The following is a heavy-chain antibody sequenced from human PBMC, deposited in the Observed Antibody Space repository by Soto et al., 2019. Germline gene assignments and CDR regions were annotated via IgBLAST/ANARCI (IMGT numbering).Heavy chain of an antibody. V-gene: IGHV3-23*01. CDR3: ARQLRGFGESKSYYYYGMDV. CDR1: GFTFSSYA. D-gene: IGHD3-10*01. Sequence: EVQLLESGGGLVQPGGSLRLSCAASGFTFSSYAMSWVRQAPGKGLEWVSAISGSGGSTYYADSVKGRFTISRDNSKNTLYLQMNSLRAEDTAVYYCARQLRGFGESKSYYYYGMDVWGQGTTVTVSS. CDR2: ISGSGGST. J-gene: IGHJ6*02.